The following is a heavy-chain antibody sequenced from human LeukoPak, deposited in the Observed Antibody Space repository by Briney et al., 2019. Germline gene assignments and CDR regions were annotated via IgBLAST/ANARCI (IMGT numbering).Heavy chain of an antibody. V-gene: IGHV4-31*03. CDR1: GGAISSGGYY. CDR2: IYYSGST. J-gene: IGHJ5*02. D-gene: IGHD6-6*01. CDR3: ARLLVEDRWFDP. Sequence: SQTLSLTCTVSGGAISSGGYYWSWIRQHPGKGLEWIGYIYYSGSTYYNPSPKSRVTISVDTSKNQFSLKLSSVTAADTAVYYCARLLVEDRWFDPWGQGTLVTVSS.